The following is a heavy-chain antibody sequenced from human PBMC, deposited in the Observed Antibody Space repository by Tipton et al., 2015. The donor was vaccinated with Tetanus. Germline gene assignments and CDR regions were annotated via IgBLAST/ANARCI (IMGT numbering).Heavy chain of an antibody. V-gene: IGHV3-23*01. J-gene: IGHJ4*02. CDR2: ILAGGGST. CDR3: AKAWGAVVTLDY. CDR1: GFRFNSYA. D-gene: IGHD3-22*01. Sequence: SLRLSCAASGFRFNSYAMSWVRQAPGKGLEWVSGILAGGGSTYYADSVKGRFTMPRDNSQDTVSLQMNNLRADDTAVYYCAKAWGAVVTLDYWGQGTLVTVSS.